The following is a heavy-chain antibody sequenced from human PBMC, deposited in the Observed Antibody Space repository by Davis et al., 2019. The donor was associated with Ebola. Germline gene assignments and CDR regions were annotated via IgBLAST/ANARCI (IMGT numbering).Heavy chain of an antibody. V-gene: IGHV1-8*01. CDR3: SRGRGSGNYP. Sequence: AASVKVSCKASAYTFTGYDINWVRPATGQGLEWMGWTDPDSGNTDYAQKFQGRVTMTRDTSVSTAYMELSSLTSEDTAVYYCSRGRGSGNYPWGQGTLVTVSS. D-gene: IGHD3-10*01. CDR1: AYTFTGYD. J-gene: IGHJ5*02. CDR2: TDPDSGNT.